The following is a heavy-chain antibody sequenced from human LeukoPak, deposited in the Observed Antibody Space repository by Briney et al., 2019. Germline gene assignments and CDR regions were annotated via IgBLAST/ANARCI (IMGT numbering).Heavy chain of an antibody. CDR3: ARVGSYGSSGSEYFQH. CDR1: GYTFRNYA. J-gene: IGHJ1*01. Sequence: GASVKVSCKASGYTFRNYAINWVRQAPGQGLEWVGWISTYNGNTNYAQKLQGRVTMTTDTSTSTAYMELRSLRSDDTAVYYCARVGSYGSSGSEYFQHWGQGTLVTVSS. D-gene: IGHD3-22*01. CDR2: ISTYNGNT. V-gene: IGHV1-18*01.